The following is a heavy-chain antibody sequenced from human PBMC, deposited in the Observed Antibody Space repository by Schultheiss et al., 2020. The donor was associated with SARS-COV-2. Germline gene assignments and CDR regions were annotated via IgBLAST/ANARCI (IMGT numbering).Heavy chain of an antibody. D-gene: IGHD1-7*01. J-gene: IGHJ6*02. V-gene: IGHV3-30*03. CDR2: ISYDGSNK. CDR1: GFTFSNAW. Sequence: GGSLRLSCAASGFTFSNAWMSWVRQAPGKGLEWVAVISYDGSNKYYADSVKGRFTFSRDNAKNTLYLQMNSLRAEDTAVYYCASQLELHYYYGMDVWGQGTTVNVSS. CDR3: ASQLELHYYYGMDV.